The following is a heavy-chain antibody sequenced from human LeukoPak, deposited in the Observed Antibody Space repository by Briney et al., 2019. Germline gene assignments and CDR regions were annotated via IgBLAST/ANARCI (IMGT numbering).Heavy chain of an antibody. Sequence: PSQTLSLTCTVSGGSISSYYWSWIRQPPGKGLEWIGYIYYSGSTNYNPSLKSRVTISVDTSKNQFSLKLSSVTAADTAVYYCASTFIAAATPPLFDPWGQGTLVTVSS. J-gene: IGHJ5*02. CDR1: GGSISSYY. D-gene: IGHD6-13*01. CDR3: ASTFIAAATPPLFDP. CDR2: IYYSGST. V-gene: IGHV4-59*08.